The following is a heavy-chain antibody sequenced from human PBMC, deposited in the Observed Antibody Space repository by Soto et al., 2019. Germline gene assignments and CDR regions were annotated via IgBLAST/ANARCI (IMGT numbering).Heavy chain of an antibody. CDR3: ARESVAGYYGIKAFAY. J-gene: IGHJ4*02. CDR1: GYTFTSYA. V-gene: IGHV1-3*01. Sequence: ASVKVSCKASGYTFTSYAMHWVRQAPGQRLEWMGWINAGNGNTKYPQKFQGRVTITRDTSASTAYMELSSLRSEDTAVYYCARESVAGYYGIKAFAYWGQGTLVTVS. CDR2: INAGNGNT. D-gene: IGHD1-26*01.